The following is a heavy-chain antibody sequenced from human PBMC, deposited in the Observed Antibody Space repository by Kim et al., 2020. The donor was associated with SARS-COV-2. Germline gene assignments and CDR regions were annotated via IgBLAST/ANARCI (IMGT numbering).Heavy chain of an antibody. Sequence: ASVKVSCKASGFSLSSYYIHWVRQAPGQGLEWMGIINPSGTTSFPQKFQGRVTMTRDTSTSTVYMELSSLRSEDTALYYCARDPRGYDDAFDIWGQGTMVTVSS. V-gene: IGHV1-46*03. D-gene: IGHD5-12*01. J-gene: IGHJ3*02. CDR2: INPSGTT. CDR1: GFSLSSYY. CDR3: ARDPRGYDDAFDI.